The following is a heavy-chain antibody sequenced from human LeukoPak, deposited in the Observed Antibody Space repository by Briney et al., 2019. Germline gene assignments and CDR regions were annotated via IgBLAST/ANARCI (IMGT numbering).Heavy chain of an antibody. CDR2: IYYSGST. D-gene: IGHD3-3*01. CDR1: GDSVSRSDSY. V-gene: IGHV4-30-4*08. Sequence: SETLSLTCSVSGDSVSRSDSYWDWIRQPPGKGLEWIGYIYYSGSTYYNPSLKSRVTISVDTSKNQFSLKLSSVTAADTAVYYCARAYYDFWSGYFDYWGQGTLVTVSS. J-gene: IGHJ4*02. CDR3: ARAYYDFWSGYFDY.